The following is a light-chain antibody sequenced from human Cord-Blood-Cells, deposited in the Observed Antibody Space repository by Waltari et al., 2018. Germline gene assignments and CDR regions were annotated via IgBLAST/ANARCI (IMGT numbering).Light chain of an antibody. V-gene: IGLV2-23*01. J-gene: IGLJ1*01. Sequence: SALTQPASVSGSPGQSTTISCTGTRSDDGCYNLVPRYQQHPGQAPKLMIYEGSKRRSGVSNRFSGSRSVNTACLTVSGRRAEDEADYYYCSYGVFGTGTKVTGL. CDR1: RSDDGCYNL. CDR3: CSYGV. CDR2: EGS.